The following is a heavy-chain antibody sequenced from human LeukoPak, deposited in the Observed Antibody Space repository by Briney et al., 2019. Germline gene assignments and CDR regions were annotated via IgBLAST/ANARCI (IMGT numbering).Heavy chain of an antibody. D-gene: IGHD2-15*01. CDR1: GYTFTSYG. CDR2: ISAYNGNT. J-gene: IGHJ6*02. V-gene: IGHV1-18*01. CDR3: AREVVVVAASRMDV. Sequence: GASVKVSCKASGYTFTSYGISWVRQAPGQGLEWMGWISAYNGNTNYAQKLQGRVTMTTDTSTSTAYMELRSLRPDDTAVYYCAREVVVVAASRMDVWGQGTTVTISS.